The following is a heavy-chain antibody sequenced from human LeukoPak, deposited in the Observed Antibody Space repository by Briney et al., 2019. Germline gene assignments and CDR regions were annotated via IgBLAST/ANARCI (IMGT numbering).Heavy chain of an antibody. CDR3: AKKYSTGPDP. Sequence: SCKTSGGTFSSYSMNWVRQAPGKGLEWVSSISSSSSYIYYADSVKGRFTISRDNSKNTLYLQMNSLRAEDTAVYYCAKKYSTGPDPWGQGTLVTVSS. J-gene: IGHJ5*02. D-gene: IGHD1-26*01. CDR2: ISSSSSYI. V-gene: IGHV3-21*04. CDR1: GGTFSSYS.